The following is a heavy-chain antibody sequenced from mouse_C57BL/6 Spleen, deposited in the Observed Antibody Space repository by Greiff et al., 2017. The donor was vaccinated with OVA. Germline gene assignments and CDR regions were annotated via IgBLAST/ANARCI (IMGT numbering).Heavy chain of an antibody. Sequence: EVKLVESGGGLVQPKGSLKLSCAASGFSFNTYAMNWVRQAPGKGLEWVARIRSKSNNYATYYADSVKDRFTISRDDSESMLYLQMNNLKTEDTAMYYCVRGHYGSSYGFAYWGQGTLVTVSA. D-gene: IGHD1-1*01. CDR2: IRSKSNNYAT. CDR3: VRGHYGSSYGFAY. V-gene: IGHV10-1*01. J-gene: IGHJ3*01. CDR1: GFSFNTYA.